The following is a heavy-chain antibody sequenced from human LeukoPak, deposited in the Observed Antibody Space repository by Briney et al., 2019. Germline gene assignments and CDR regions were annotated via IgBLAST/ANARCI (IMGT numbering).Heavy chain of an antibody. CDR3: AREYCSSTSCYRAWDY. V-gene: IGHV3-11*01. Sequence: GGSLRLSCAASGFTFSSYAMSWIRQAPGKGLEWVSYISSSGSTIYYADSVKGRFTISRDNAKNSLYLQMNSLRAEDTAVYYCAREYCSSTSCYRAWDYWGQGTLVTVSS. CDR1: GFTFSSYA. CDR2: ISSSGSTI. D-gene: IGHD2-2*01. J-gene: IGHJ4*02.